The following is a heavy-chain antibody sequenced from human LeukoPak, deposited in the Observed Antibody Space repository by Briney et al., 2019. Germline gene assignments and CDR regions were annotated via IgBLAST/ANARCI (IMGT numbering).Heavy chain of an antibody. V-gene: IGHV3-30-3*01. J-gene: IGHJ1*01. CDR3: ARDSLPRVFLPGGYFQH. CDR1: GFTFDNYA. D-gene: IGHD3-10*01. Sequence: GGSLRLSCTASGFTFDNYAMIWVRQAPDKGLEWVAVISYDGSNKYYADSVKGRFTISRDNSKNTLYLQMNSLRAEDTAVYYCARDSLPRVFLPGGYFQHWGQGTLVTVSS. CDR2: ISYDGSNK.